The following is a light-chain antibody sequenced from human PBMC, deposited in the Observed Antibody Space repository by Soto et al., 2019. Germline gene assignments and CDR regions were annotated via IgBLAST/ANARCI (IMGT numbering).Light chain of an antibody. CDR1: QTVINK. CDR2: DAS. J-gene: IGKJ1*01. V-gene: IGKV3-15*01. Sequence: DKLMSQSPATLSVSPGERVTLSCRASQTVINKLAWFQQEPGQAPRLLIYDASTRATGIPARFSGSGSGTDFTLTISRLEPEDFAVYYCHLYDPSHGPFGQGTKVDIK. CDR3: HLYDPSHGP.